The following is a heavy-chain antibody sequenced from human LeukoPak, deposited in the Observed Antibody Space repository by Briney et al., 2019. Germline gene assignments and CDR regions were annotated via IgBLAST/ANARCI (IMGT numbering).Heavy chain of an antibody. CDR3: AREEHPPSRAFDI. CDR1: GGSISSYY. CDR2: IYYSGST. Sequence: SETLSLTCTVSGGSISSYYWSWIRQPPGKGLEWIGYIYYSGSTNYNPSLKSRVTIPVDTSKNQFSLKLSSVTAADTAVYYCAREEHPPSRAFDIWGQGTMVTVSS. J-gene: IGHJ3*02. D-gene: IGHD1/OR15-1a*01. V-gene: IGHV4-59*01.